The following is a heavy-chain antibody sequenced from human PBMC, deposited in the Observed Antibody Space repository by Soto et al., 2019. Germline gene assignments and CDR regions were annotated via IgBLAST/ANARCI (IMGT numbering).Heavy chain of an antibody. CDR2: LSDSGISI. CDR1: GFTFSSHA. Sequence: EVQLLESGGGLVQPGGSLRLSCTASGFTFSSHAMTWVRQAPGKGLEWVSGLSDSGISIYYADSVKGRLTISRGNSKNTLYLQIHTLRAEDTAVYYCAKVSSSWYAGFFDRWGQGTLVTVSS. V-gene: IGHV3-23*01. D-gene: IGHD6-13*01. CDR3: AKVSSSWYAGFFDR. J-gene: IGHJ4*02.